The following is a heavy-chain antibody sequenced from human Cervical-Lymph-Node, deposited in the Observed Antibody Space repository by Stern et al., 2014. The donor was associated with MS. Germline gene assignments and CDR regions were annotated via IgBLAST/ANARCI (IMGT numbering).Heavy chain of an antibody. Sequence: QVQLVESGGGLVKPGGSLRLSCAASGFTFSDFYMTWIRQTPGKGLESVSYISSGGNIVYYADSVKGRFTISRDNVKNSLHLQMNSLRAEDTAIYYCASGSIYSSTWLWGQGTLVTVSS. D-gene: IGHD6-13*01. CDR1: GFTFSDFY. CDR2: ISSGGNIV. J-gene: IGHJ1*01. V-gene: IGHV3-11*01. CDR3: ASGSIYSSTWL.